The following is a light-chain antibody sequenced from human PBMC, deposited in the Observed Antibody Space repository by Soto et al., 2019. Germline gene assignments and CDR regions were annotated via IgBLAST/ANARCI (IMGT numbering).Light chain of an antibody. Sequence: QSVLTQPPSASGSPGQSVIISCTGTSSDVGGYNYVSWYQQHPGKAPKLMIYEVSQRPSGVPDRFSGSKSVNTASLTVSGLLAEDEADYYCSSYAGSNNYVFGTGTKLTVL. CDR3: SSYAGSNNYV. CDR1: SSDVGGYNY. V-gene: IGLV2-8*01. CDR2: EVS. J-gene: IGLJ1*01.